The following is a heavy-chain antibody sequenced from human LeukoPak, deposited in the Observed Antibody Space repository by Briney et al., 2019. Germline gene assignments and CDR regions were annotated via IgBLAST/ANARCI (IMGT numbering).Heavy chain of an antibody. CDR1: GYTLTELS. Sequence: ASVKVSCKVSGYTLTELSMHWVRQAPGKGLEWMGGFDPEDGETIYAQKFQGRVTMTEDTSTDTAYMELSSLRSEDTAVYYCATDSPPSWATVTQGPFDYWGQGTLVTVSS. CDR2: FDPEDGET. D-gene: IGHD4-17*01. J-gene: IGHJ4*02. V-gene: IGHV1-24*01. CDR3: ATDSPPSWATVTQGPFDY.